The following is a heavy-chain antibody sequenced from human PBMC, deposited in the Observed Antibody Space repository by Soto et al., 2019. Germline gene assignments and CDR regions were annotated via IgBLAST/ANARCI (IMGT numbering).Heavy chain of an antibody. V-gene: IGHV3-23*01. CDR3: AKSGQSSWANMDV. CDR2: ISGSGDNT. D-gene: IGHD2-2*01. J-gene: IGHJ6*02. CDR1: GFTFSSYA. Sequence: GGSLRLSCAASGFTFSSYAINWVRQAPGKGLEWVSTISGSGDNTYYADSVKGRFTISRDNSKNTLSLQMNSLRVEDTAVYYCAKSGQSSWANMDVWGQGTTVTVSS.